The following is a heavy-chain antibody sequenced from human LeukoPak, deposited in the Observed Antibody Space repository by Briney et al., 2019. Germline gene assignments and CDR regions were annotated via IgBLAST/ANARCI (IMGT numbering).Heavy chain of an antibody. CDR3: AKSQGYFDY. CDR1: GFTFISYG. J-gene: IGHJ4*02. V-gene: IGHV3-23*01. CDR2: ISGSGGST. Sequence: GGSLRLSCAASGFTFISYGMTWVRQAPGKGREWVSAISGSGGSTFYADSVKGRFTISRDNSKNTVYLQMHSLRAEDTAVYYCAKSQGYFDYWGQGTLVTVSS.